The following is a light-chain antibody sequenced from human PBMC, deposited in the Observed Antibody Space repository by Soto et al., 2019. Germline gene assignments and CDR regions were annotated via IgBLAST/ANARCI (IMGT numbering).Light chain of an antibody. V-gene: IGLV3-1*01. CDR3: QAWDSGTAV. CDR2: QDI. J-gene: IGLJ2*01. CDR1: KLGNKY. Sequence: SYELTQPPSVSVSPGQTASITCSGDKLGNKYACWYQQKPGQSPVLVIYQDIQRPSGIPERFSGSNSGNTATLTISGTQAVDEADYYCQAWDSGTAVFGGGTKLTVL.